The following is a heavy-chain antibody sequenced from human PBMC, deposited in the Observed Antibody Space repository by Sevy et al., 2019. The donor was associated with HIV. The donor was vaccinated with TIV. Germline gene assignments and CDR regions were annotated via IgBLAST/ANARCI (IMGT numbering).Heavy chain of an antibody. CDR2: IWYDGSNK. D-gene: IGHD6-19*01. V-gene: IGHV3-33*01. Sequence: GGSLRLSCAASGFTFSSYGMHWVRQAPGKGLEWVAVIWYDGSNKYYADSVKGRFTISRDNSKNTLSLQMNSLRVEDTAVYYCAREGGYTSAWSPGNHWGQGTLVTVSS. CDR3: AREGGYTSAWSPGNH. CDR1: GFTFSSYG. J-gene: IGHJ4*02.